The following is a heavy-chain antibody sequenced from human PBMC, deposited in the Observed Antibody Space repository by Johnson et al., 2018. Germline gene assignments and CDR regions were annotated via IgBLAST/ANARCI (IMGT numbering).Heavy chain of an antibody. CDR1: GFTFDDYG. Sequence: VQLQESGGGVVRPGGSLRLSCAASGFTFDDYGMSWVRQVPGKGLEWVSGINWNGGSTGYADSVKGRFTISRDKAKNSLYLQRNSLRAEDTALYYCARVLLTTVGGAFDIWGQGTMVTVSS. D-gene: IGHD4-17*01. J-gene: IGHJ3*02. CDR2: INWNGGST. CDR3: ARVLLTTVGGAFDI. V-gene: IGHV3-20*04.